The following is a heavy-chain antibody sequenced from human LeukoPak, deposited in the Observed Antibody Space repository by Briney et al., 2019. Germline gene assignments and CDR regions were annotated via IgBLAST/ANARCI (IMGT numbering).Heavy chain of an antibody. V-gene: IGHV4-30-4*08. Sequence: SETLSLTCTVSGGSISSGGYYWSWIRQHPGKGLEWIGYIYYSGSTYYNPSLKSRVTISVDTSKNQFSLKLSSVTAADTAVYYCARGIPNCYGSGSYHNVYWGQGTLVTVSS. CDR1: GGSISSGGYY. CDR2: IYYSGST. D-gene: IGHD3-10*01. J-gene: IGHJ4*02. CDR3: ARGIPNCYGSGSYHNVY.